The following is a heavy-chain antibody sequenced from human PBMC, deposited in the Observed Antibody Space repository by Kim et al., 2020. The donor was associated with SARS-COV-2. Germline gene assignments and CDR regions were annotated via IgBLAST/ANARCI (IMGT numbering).Heavy chain of an antibody. CDR1: GFTFSSYE. V-gene: IGHV3-48*03. CDR3: ARDQGGVAGMDV. D-gene: IGHD3-16*01. CDR2: ISSSGSTI. Sequence: GGSLRLSCAASGFTFSSYEMNWVRQAPGKGREWVSYISSSGSTIYYADSVKGRFTISRDNAKNSLYLQMNSLRAEDTAVYYCARDQGGVAGMDVWGQGTTVTVSS. J-gene: IGHJ6*02.